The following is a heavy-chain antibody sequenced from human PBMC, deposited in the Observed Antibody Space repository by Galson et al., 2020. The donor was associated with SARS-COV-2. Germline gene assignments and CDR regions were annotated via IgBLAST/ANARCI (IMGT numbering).Heavy chain of an antibody. CDR2: IRSKANGGTT. Sequence: GGSLRLSCTASGFTFGDYAMSWFRQAPGKGLERVGFIRSKANGGTTEYAAPVKGRFTISRDDSKSIAYLQMNSLKTEDTAVYYCTRKDFWSGYYADYWGQGTLVTVSS. D-gene: IGHD3-3*01. CDR1: GFTFGDYA. J-gene: IGHJ4*02. CDR3: TRKDFWSGYYADY. V-gene: IGHV3-49*03.